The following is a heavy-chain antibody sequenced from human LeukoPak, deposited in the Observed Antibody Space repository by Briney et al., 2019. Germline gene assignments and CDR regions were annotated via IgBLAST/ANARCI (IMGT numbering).Heavy chain of an antibody. J-gene: IGHJ4*02. D-gene: IGHD6-13*01. V-gene: IGHV3-30*18. Sequence: GGSLRLSCAASGFTFSSYGMHWVRQAPGKGLEWVAVISYDGSNKYYADSAKGRFTISRDNSKNTLYLQMNSLRAEDTAVYYCAKGPYSSSWYLGYWGQGTLVTVSS. CDR3: AKGPYSSSWYLGY. CDR1: GFTFSSYG. CDR2: ISYDGSNK.